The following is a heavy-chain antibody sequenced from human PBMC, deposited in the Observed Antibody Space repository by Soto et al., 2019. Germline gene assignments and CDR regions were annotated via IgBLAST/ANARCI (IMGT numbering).Heavy chain of an antibody. CDR2: IIPIFGTA. J-gene: IGHJ6*02. CDR3: ARHPVSGSYAYSYGMDV. Sequence: QVQLVQSGAEVKKPGSSVKVSCKASGGTSNSYAISWVRQAPGQGLEWMGGIIPIFGTADYAQKFQGRVTITADESTSTAYMELSSLRSEDTAVYYCARHPVSGSYAYSYGMDVCGQGTRVTVS. V-gene: IGHV1-69*12. D-gene: IGHD1-26*01. CDR1: GGTSNSYA.